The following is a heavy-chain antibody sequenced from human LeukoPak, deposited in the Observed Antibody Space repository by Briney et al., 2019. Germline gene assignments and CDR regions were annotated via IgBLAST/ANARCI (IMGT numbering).Heavy chain of an antibody. J-gene: IGHJ5*02. CDR2: ISSSSSYI. CDR1: GFTFSSFS. CDR3: AREVIQLWLSEGWFDP. D-gene: IGHD5-18*01. Sequence: PGGSLRLSCAASGFTFSSFSMNWVRQAPGKGLEWVSSISSSSSYIYYADSVKGRFTISRDNAKNSLYLQMNSLRAEDTAVYYCAREVIQLWLSEGWFDPWGQGTLVTVSS. V-gene: IGHV3-21*01.